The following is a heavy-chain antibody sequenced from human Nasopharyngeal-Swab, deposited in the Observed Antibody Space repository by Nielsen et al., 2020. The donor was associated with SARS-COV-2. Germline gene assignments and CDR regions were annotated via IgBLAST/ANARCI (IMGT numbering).Heavy chain of an antibody. CDR2: INAGNGNT. V-gene: IGHV1-3*01. CDR1: GYTFTTYD. D-gene: IGHD6-19*01. CDR3: ARYYFGWYSGDWYFDL. Sequence: ASVKVSCKASGYTFTTYDINWVRQATGQGLEWMGWINAGNGNTKYSQKFQGRVTITRDTSASTAYMELSSLRSEDTAVYYCARYYFGWYSGDWYFDLWGRGTLVTVSS. J-gene: IGHJ2*01.